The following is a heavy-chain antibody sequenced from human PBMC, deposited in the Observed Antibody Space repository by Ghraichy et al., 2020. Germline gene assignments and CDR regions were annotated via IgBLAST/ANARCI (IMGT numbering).Heavy chain of an antibody. J-gene: IGHJ6*02. D-gene: IGHD3-3*01. CDR2: INHSGST. CDR1: GGSFSGYY. CDR3: ARAKTYYDFWSGYYLPAEYYYGMDV. V-gene: IGHV4-34*01. Sequence: SQTLSLTCAVYGGSFSGYYWSWIRQPPGKGLEWIGEINHSGSTNYNPSLKSRVTISVDTSKNQFSLKLSSVTAADTAVYYCARAKTYYDFWSGYYLPAEYYYGMDVWGQGTTVTVSS.